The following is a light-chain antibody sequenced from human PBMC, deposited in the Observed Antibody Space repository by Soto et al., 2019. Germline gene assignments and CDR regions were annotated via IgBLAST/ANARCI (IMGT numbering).Light chain of an antibody. Sequence: DIQMAQSPSTLSASMGDRVTITCRASDNIHRWLAWYQQKPGQAARLLLYDTSTLKTGVPSRFSGSGSGTEFNLTIADLQPDDLATYFCQQYNSYSWTFGQGTKV. V-gene: IGKV1-5*01. CDR2: DTS. CDR1: DNIHRW. CDR3: QQYNSYSWT. J-gene: IGKJ1*01.